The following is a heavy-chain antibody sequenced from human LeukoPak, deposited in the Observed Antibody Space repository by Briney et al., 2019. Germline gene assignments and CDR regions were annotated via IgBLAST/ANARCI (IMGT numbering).Heavy chain of an antibody. V-gene: IGHV3-30*04. J-gene: IGHJ4*02. CDR3: AREKYGDYAQIFDY. CDR2: ISYDGSNK. Sequence: GGSLRLSCAASGFTFSSYAMHWVRQAPGKGLEWVAVISYDGSNKYYADSVKGRLTISRDNSKNTLYLQINSLRAEDTAVYYCAREKYGDYAQIFDYWGQGTPVTVSS. D-gene: IGHD4-17*01. CDR1: GFTFSSYA.